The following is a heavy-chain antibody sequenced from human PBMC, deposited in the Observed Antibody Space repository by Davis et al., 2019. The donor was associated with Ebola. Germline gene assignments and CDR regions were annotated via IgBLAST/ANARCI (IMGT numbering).Heavy chain of an antibody. V-gene: IGHV1-18*01. CDR3: ARSVTMIVVVTHFDY. D-gene: IGHD3-22*01. CDR1: GYTFTSYG. CDR2: ISAYNGNT. Sequence: ASVKVSCKASGYTFTSYGISWVRQAPGQGLEWMGWISAYNGNTNYAQKLQGRVTMTTDTSTSTAYMELRSLISDDTAVYYCARSVTMIVVVTHFDYWGQGTLVTVSS. J-gene: IGHJ4*02.